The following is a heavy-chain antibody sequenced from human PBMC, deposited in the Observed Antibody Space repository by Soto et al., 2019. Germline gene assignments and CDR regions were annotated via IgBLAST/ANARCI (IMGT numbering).Heavy chain of an antibody. CDR1: GFTFSSYA. CDR3: AKDFDYCRSTSCLTHFDY. D-gene: IGHD2-2*01. CDR2: ISGSGGST. Sequence: EVQLLESGGGLVQPGGSLRLSCAASGFTFSSYAMSWVRQAPGKGLEWVSAISGSGGSTYYADSVKGRFTISRDNSKNTLYLQMNSLRAEDTAVYYCAKDFDYCRSTSCLTHFDYWGQGTLVTVSS. J-gene: IGHJ4*02. V-gene: IGHV3-23*01.